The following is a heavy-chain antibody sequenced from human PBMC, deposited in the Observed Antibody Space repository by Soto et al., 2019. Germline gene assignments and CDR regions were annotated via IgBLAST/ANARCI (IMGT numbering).Heavy chain of an antibody. J-gene: IGHJ6*02. Sequence: EVQLVESGGGLVKPGGSLRLSCAASGFTFSSYSMNWVRQAPGKGLEWVSSISRSSSYIYYADSVKGRFTISRDNAKNSLYLQMNSLRAEDTAVYYCARDTPLGYCSGGSCHYYGMDVWGQGTTVTVSS. CDR2: ISRSSSYI. D-gene: IGHD2-15*01. V-gene: IGHV3-21*01. CDR3: ARDTPLGYCSGGSCHYYGMDV. CDR1: GFTFSSYS.